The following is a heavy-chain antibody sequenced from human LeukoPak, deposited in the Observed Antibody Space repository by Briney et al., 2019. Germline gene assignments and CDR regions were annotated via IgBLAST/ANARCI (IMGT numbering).Heavy chain of an antibody. J-gene: IGHJ4*02. Sequence: PGASVKVSCKASGYTFNSYHMHWVRQAPGQGLEWMGWINPNSGGTNYAQKFQGRVTMTRDTSISTAYMELRRLRSDDTAVYYCARGYGSGSLRFGYWGQGTLVTVSS. CDR2: INPNSGGT. CDR1: GYTFNSYH. V-gene: IGHV1-2*02. D-gene: IGHD3-10*01. CDR3: ARGYGSGSLRFGY.